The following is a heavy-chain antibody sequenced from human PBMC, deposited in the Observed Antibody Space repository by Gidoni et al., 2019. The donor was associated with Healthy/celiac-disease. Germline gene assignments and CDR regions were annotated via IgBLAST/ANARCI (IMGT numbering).Heavy chain of an antibody. V-gene: IGHV1-2*02. Sequence: QVQLVQSGAEVKKPGASVKVSCKASGYTFTGYYMHWVRQAPGQGLEWMGWINPNSGGTNDAQKFQGRVTMTRDTSISTAYMELSRLRSDDTAVYYCASAYCSGGSCYYGMDVWGQGTTVTVSS. CDR1: GYTFTGYY. CDR2: INPNSGGT. J-gene: IGHJ6*02. CDR3: ASAYCSGGSCYYGMDV. D-gene: IGHD2-15*01.